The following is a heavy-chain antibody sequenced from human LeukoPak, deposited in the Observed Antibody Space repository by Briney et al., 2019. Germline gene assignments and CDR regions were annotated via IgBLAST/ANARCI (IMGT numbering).Heavy chain of an antibody. CDR3: ATLSYRRFDY. CDR1: GLTFSRFW. CDR2: INEDGNEK. J-gene: IGHJ4*02. D-gene: IGHD1-14*01. V-gene: IGHV3-7*01. Sequence: PGGSLRLSCAASGLTFSRFWMIWIRQAPGKGLEWVATINEDGNEKWYADSVKGRFTISRDNARNSLYLQKNSLRAEDTAVYYCATLSYRRFDYWGQGALVTVSS.